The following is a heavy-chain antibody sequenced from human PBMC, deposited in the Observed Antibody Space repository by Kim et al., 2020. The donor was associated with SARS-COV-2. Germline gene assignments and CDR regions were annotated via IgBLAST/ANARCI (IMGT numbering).Heavy chain of an antibody. V-gene: IGHV3-21*01. CDR3: ARGSLTARPTGFDY. Sequence: AGSLRLSCAASGFTFSSYSMNWVRQAPGTGLEWVSSISSSSSYIYYADSVKGRFTISRDNATNPLYLQMNSLGAEDTTVYYCARGSLTARPTGFDYWGQG. CDR1: GFTFSSYS. CDR2: ISSSSSYI. D-gene: IGHD7-27*01. J-gene: IGHJ4*02.